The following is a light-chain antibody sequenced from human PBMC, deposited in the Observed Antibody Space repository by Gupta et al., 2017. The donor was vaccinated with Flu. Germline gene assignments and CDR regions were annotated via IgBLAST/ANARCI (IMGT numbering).Light chain of an antibody. V-gene: IGLV3-21*02. CDR2: DNS. CDR1: DIGTKS. CDR3: QVWDSSSDWV. J-gene: IGLJ3*02. Sequence: SYVLTQPASVSVAPGQTATITCGGNDIGTKSVHWYQQKPGQAPVLVVYDNSDRPPGIPERFSGSISGNTATLAISRVEAGDEADYYCQVWDSSSDWVFGGGTKLTVL.